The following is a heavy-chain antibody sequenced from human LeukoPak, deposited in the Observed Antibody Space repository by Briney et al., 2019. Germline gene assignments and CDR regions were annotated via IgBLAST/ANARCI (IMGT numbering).Heavy chain of an antibody. CDR1: GGSISSGGYY. D-gene: IGHD6-19*01. CDR3: ARGRVAVAGKAWDY. J-gene: IGHJ4*02. V-gene: IGHV4-30-4*08. CDR2: IYYSGST. Sequence: PSETLSLTCTVSGGSISSGGYYWSWIRQHPGKGLEWIGYIYYSGSTYHNPSLKSRLTISLDTSKNQFSLKLSSVTAADTAVYYCARGRVAVAGKAWDYWGQGTLVTVSS.